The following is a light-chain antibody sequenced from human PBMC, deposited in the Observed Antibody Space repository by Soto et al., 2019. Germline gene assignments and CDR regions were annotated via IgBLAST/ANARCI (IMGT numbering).Light chain of an antibody. Sequence: QSALTQPPSASGTPGQRVTISCSGSSSNIGSNYVYWYQQLPGTAPKLLIYSNNQRPSGVPDRISGSKSGTSASLAISGLRSEDEADYYCAAWDGGLSGHYVFGTGTKLTVL. J-gene: IGLJ1*01. CDR2: SNN. CDR3: AAWDGGLSGHYV. CDR1: SSNIGSNY. V-gene: IGLV1-47*02.